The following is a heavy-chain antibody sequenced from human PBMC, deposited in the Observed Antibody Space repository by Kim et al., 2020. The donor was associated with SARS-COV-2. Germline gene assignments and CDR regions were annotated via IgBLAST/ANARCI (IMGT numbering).Heavy chain of an antibody. Sequence: ASVKVSCKASGYTFTSYDINWVRQATGQGLEWMGWMNPNSGNTGYAQKFQGRVTMTRNTSISTAYMELSSLRSEDTAVYYCAKGLGNIPNYYYGMDVWGQGTTVTVSS. CDR1: GYTFTSYD. CDR2: MNPNSGNT. J-gene: IGHJ6*02. D-gene: IGHD3-16*01. V-gene: IGHV1-8*01. CDR3: AKGLGNIPNYYYGMDV.